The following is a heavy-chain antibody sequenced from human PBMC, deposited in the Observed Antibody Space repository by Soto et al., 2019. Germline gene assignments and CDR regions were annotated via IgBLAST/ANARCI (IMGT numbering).Heavy chain of an antibody. J-gene: IGHJ4*02. V-gene: IGHV1-18*01. CDR2: VNTYNGNP. CDR3: ARDSQYSTSWQRFDS. Sequence: QVQLAQSGVVVKKPGASVKVSCKASGYTFTNYAISWVRQAPGRGLEWMGWVNTYNGNPNYAQIFQGRITMTTDTSTGTAYMELRSLKSDDSAVYYCARDSQYSTSWQRFDSWGQGTLVTVSS. D-gene: IGHD6-13*01. CDR1: GYTFTNYA.